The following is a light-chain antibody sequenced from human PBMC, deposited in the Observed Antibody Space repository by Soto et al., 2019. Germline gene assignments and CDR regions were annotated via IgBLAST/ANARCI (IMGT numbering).Light chain of an antibody. J-gene: IGKJ3*01. CDR3: QKYSSVPV. CDR2: AAS. CDR1: QGIRNF. Sequence: DIQMTQSPTSLSASVGDRVTITCRASQGIRNFEAWYQQKQAKAPQLLIYAASTVQSGVPSRFSGSGAGTDFTLTINILPPEDVATYSCQKYSSVPVFGPGTKVEIK. V-gene: IGKV1-27*01.